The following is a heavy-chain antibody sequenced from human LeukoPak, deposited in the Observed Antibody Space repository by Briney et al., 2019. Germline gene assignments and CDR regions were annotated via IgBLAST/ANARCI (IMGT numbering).Heavy chain of an antibody. CDR3: ASSEYYYDSMDY. D-gene: IGHD3-22*01. V-gene: IGHV3-30-3*01. Sequence: GRSLRLSCAASGFTFNNYAIHWVRQAPGKGLEWVAVKSYDGSNKYYADSVKGRFTISRDNSKNTLYLQMNSLRAEDTAVYYCASSEYYYDSMDYWGQGTLVTVSS. J-gene: IGHJ4*02. CDR1: GFTFNNYA. CDR2: KSYDGSNK.